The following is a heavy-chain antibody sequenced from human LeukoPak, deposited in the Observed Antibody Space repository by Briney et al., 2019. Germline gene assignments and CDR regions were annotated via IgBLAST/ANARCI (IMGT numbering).Heavy chain of an antibody. CDR2: IYSGGST. V-gene: IGHV3-66*01. CDR3: ARTYPAAFDI. Sequence: GGSLRLSCAASGFTVSSKYMIWVRQARGKGLEWVSVIYSGGSTLYADSVKGRFTINRYNSKNTLYLQMNSLTAEDTAVYYCARTYPAAFDIWGQGTMVTVSS. CDR1: GFTVSSKY. D-gene: IGHD2-2*01. J-gene: IGHJ3*02.